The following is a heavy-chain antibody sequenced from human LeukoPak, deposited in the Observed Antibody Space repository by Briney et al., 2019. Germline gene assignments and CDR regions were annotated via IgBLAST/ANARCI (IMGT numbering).Heavy chain of an antibody. D-gene: IGHD6-13*01. CDR3: ARVGYSSSWYYFDY. Sequence: ASVKVSFKASGYTFTSYGISWVRQAPGQGLEWMGWISAYNGNTNYAQKLQGRVTMTTDTSTSTAYMELRSLRSDDTAVYYCARVGYSSSWYYFDYWGQGTLVTVSS. V-gene: IGHV1-18*01. J-gene: IGHJ4*02. CDR1: GYTFTSYG. CDR2: ISAYNGNT.